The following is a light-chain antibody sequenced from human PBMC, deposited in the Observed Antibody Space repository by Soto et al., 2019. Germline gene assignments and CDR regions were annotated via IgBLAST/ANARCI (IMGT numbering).Light chain of an antibody. CDR2: DVS. J-gene: IGKJ4*01. V-gene: IGKV3-11*01. CDR1: HTVANF. Sequence: DTVLIQSPATMSLSPGERDTLSCRASHTVANFLAWYQHRAGQAPRLLIYDVSNRATGIPDRFSGSGSGTYFTLTISSLEPDDFAVYYCQQRSNWPPTFGGGTNVEIK. CDR3: QQRSNWPPT.